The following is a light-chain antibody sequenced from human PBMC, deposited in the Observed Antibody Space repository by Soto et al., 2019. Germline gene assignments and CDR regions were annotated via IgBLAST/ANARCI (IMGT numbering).Light chain of an antibody. CDR3: QQYLIYPYT. Sequence: AIRMTQSPSSISASTGDRVTITCRASQGISSFLAWYQQKPGKAPKLLIYAAATLQRGAPSRFSASGSGTDFTLTISRLQSEDFATYFCQQYLIYPYTFGQGTKLEI. CDR1: QGISSF. J-gene: IGKJ2*01. CDR2: AAA. V-gene: IGKV1-8*01.